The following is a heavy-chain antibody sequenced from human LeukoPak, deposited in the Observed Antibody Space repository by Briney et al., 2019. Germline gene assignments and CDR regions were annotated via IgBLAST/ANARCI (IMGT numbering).Heavy chain of an antibody. Sequence: PGGSLRLSCAASGFTFSSYGMHWVRQAPGKGLEWVAFIRYDGSNKYYADSVKGRFTISRDNSKNTLYLQMNSLRAEDTAVYYCARRELTEAMVTGSSAFDIWGQGTTVTVSS. V-gene: IGHV3-30*02. CDR1: GFTFSSYG. CDR2: IRYDGSNK. D-gene: IGHD5-18*01. J-gene: IGHJ3*02. CDR3: ARRELTEAMVTGSSAFDI.